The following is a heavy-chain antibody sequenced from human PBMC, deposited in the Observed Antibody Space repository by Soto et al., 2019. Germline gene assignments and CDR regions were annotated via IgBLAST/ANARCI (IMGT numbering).Heavy chain of an antibody. CDR1: GFTFSSNA. D-gene: IGHD7-27*01. Sequence: EVQLLESGGGLVQPGGSLRLSCVASGFTFSSNAMSWVRQAPGKGLEWVSHITSGSGGGTYYADSVKGRFTISRDNAKKTLYMHMKSLRVEDTAVYYCRKGPWGAFDIWGHGTLVIVSS. CDR2: ITSGSGGGT. V-gene: IGHV3-23*01. CDR3: RKGPWGAFDI. J-gene: IGHJ3*02.